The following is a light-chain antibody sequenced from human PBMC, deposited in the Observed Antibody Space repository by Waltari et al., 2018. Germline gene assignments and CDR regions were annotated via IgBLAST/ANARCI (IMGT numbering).Light chain of an antibody. CDR1: QSVNTY. J-gene: IGKJ5*01. CDR2: DTS. Sequence: SPGERATLSCRASQSVNTYLAWYQQKPGQAPRLLIYDTSNRATGIPARFSGSGSATDFTLTISSLEPEDFAVYYCQQRSNWPITFGQGTRLEIK. V-gene: IGKV3-11*01. CDR3: QQRSNWPIT.